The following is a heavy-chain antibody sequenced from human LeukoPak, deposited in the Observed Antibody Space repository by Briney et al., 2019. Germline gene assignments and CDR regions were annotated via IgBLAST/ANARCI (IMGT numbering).Heavy chain of an antibody. CDR2: INPNSGGT. V-gene: IGHV1-2*02. CDR3: ARDEIAVDEGLIYYFDY. J-gene: IGHJ4*02. Sequence: ASVKVSCKASGYTFTGYYMHWVRQAPGQGLEWMGWINPNSGGTNYAQKFQGRVTMTRDTSISTAYMELSRLRSDDTAVYYCARDEIAVDEGLIYYFDYWGQGTLATVSS. D-gene: IGHD6-19*01. CDR1: GYTFTGYY.